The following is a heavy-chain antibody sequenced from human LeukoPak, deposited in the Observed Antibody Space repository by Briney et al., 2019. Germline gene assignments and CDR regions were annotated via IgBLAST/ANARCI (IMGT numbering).Heavy chain of an antibody. D-gene: IGHD2-2*01. CDR2: IIPIFGTA. Sequence: ASVKVYCKASGGTFSSYAFSWVRQAPGQGLEWMGGIIPIFGTANYAQKFQGRVTITTDESTSTAYMELSSLRSEDTAVYYCAVRYCSSTSCYPPGDFDYWGQGTLVTVSS. J-gene: IGHJ4*02. CDR1: GGTFSSYA. V-gene: IGHV1-69*05. CDR3: AVRYCSSTSCYPPGDFDY.